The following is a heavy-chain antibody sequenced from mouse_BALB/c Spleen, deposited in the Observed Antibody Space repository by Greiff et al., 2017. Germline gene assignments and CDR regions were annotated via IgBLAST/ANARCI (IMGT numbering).Heavy chain of an antibody. CDR2: INSDGGST. J-gene: IGHJ1*01. CDR3: ARIPLGQNWYFDV. D-gene: IGHD3-3*01. CDR1: EYEFPSHD. V-gene: IGHV5-2*01. Sequence: DVKLVESGGGLVQPGESLKLSCESNEYEFPSHDMSWVRKTPEKRLELVAAINSDGGSTYYPDTMERRFIISRDNTKKTLYLQMSSLRSEDTALYYCARIPLGQNWYFDVWGAGTTVTVSS.